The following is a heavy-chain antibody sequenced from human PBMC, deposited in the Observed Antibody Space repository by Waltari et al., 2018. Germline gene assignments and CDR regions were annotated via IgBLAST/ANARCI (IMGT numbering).Heavy chain of an antibody. CDR2: INHSGST. Sequence: QVQLQQWGAGLLKPSETLSLTCAVYGGSFSGYYWRWIRQPPGKGLEWIGEINHSGSTNYNPSLKSRVTISVDTSKNQFSLKLSSVTAADTAVYYCASRSTITMVQGALFDYWGQGTLVTVSS. V-gene: IGHV4-34*01. J-gene: IGHJ4*02. CDR1: GGSFSGYY. D-gene: IGHD3-10*01. CDR3: ASRSTITMVQGALFDY.